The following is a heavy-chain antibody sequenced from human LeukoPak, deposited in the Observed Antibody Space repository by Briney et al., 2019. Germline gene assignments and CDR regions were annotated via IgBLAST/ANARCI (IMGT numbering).Heavy chain of an antibody. CDR1: GGSISSSSYY. V-gene: IGHV4-39*01. D-gene: IGHD5-18*01. Sequence: SETLSLTCTVSGGSISSSSYYWGWIRQPPGKGLEWIGSIYYSGSTYYNPSLKSRVTISVDTSKNQFSLKLSSVTAADTAAYYCARQGTAMTHWGQGTLVTVSS. CDR2: IYYSGST. J-gene: IGHJ4*02. CDR3: ARQGTAMTH.